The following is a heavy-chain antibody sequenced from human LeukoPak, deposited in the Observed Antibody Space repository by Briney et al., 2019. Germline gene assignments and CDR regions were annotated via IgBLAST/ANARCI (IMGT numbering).Heavy chain of an antibody. V-gene: IGHV4-39*07. CDR1: GGSIRSSSYY. D-gene: IGHD6-25*01. CDR3: ARVRAAAIPYYFDY. Sequence: KPSETLSLTCIVSGGSIRSSSYYWGWIRQPPGKGLEWIGSMYYTGSTYYNPSLKTRVTISVDTSKNQFSLKLTSVTAADTAAYYWARVRAAAIPYYFDYWGQGTLVTVSS. CDR2: MYYTGST. J-gene: IGHJ4*02.